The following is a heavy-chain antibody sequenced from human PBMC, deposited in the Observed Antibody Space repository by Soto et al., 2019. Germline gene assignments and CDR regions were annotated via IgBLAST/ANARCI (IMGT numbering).Heavy chain of an antibody. CDR2: MNPNSGNT. CDR3: ARGGGVTSYIWGSYRGYYMDV. V-gene: IGHV1-8*01. D-gene: IGHD3-16*02. J-gene: IGHJ6*03. Sequence: ASVKVSCKASGYTFTSYDINWVRQATGQGLEWMGWMNPNSGNTGYAQKFQGRVTMTRNTSISTAYMELSSLRSEDTAVYYCARGGGVTSYIWGSYRGYYMDVWGKGTTVTVSS. CDR1: GYTFTSYD.